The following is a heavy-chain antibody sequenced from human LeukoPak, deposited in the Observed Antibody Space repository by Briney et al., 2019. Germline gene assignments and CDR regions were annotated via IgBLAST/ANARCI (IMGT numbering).Heavy chain of an antibody. V-gene: IGHV4-30-2*01. CDR2: FYNRGST. CDR3: ARGILYYDLSTSSYMGSEAGWFDP. J-gene: IGHJ5*02. D-gene: IGHD3-3*01. CDR1: DGSISRSGYS. Sequence: LDPTYAVSDGSISRSGYSWNWVRQPPGKGLEWIGYFYNRGSTAYNPSLRSPVTISVDRSRHQLSLKLSSVTAADSAVYFCARGILYYDLSTSSYMGSEAGWFDPWGQGGLVADSS.